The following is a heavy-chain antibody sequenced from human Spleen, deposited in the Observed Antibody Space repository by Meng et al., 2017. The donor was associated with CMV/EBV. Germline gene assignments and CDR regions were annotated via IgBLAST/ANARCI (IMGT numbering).Heavy chain of an antibody. CDR1: GYIFTKYG. Sequence: ASVKVSCKASGYIFTKYGVNWMRQAPGQGLEWMGWISPQSGGTKYAQKFQGRVTMTRATSISTVYIEVSRPTSDDTAVYYCARESRMEKFDSSSPWGQGTLVTVSS. V-gene: IGHV1-2*02. CDR2: ISPQSGGT. CDR3: ARESRMEKFDSSSP. D-gene: IGHD3-22*01. J-gene: IGHJ5*02.